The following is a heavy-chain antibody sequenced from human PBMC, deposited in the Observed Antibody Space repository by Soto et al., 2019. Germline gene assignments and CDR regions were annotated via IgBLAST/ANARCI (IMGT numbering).Heavy chain of an antibody. CDR1: GFTFNIYA. CDR3: AREDDYGYRYINYGLDV. Sequence: LRLSCAASGFTFNIYALHWVRQAPGKGLEWVAVISFDGTKKYYSDSVKGRFTISRDNLKNTLYLQMNNLRVEDAALYFCAREDDYGYRYINYGLDVWGQGTTVTVSS. CDR2: ISFDGTKK. J-gene: IGHJ6*02. V-gene: IGHV3-30-3*01. D-gene: IGHD4-17*01.